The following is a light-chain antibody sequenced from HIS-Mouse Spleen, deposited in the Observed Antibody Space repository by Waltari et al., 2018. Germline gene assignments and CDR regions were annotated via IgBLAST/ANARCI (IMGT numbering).Light chain of an antibody. CDR2: DVS. CDR1: RTHVGGSTY. Sequence: QSALTQPASVSGSPGPSIPLSCTGTRTHVGGSTYYSWYQQHPGKAPKLTIYDVSNRPSGVSNRFSGSKSGNTASLTISGLQAEDEADYYCSSYTSSSTLVFGGGTKLTVL. V-gene: IGLV2-14*03. J-gene: IGLJ3*02. CDR3: SSYTSSSTLV.